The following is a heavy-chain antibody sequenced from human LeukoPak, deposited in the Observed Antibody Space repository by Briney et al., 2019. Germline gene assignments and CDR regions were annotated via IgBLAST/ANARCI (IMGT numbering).Heavy chain of an antibody. D-gene: IGHD5-18*01. CDR1: GYMFNIYG. CDR2: ISTFNGHT. J-gene: IGHJ6*03. Sequence: ASVKVSCKASGYMFNIYGISWVRQAPGHGLEWMGWISTFNGHTNYAQSRQDRVTMTTDTSTSTVYMELSSLISDDTAVYYCARVDTVNYYYYMDVWGKGTPVTVSS. V-gene: IGHV1-18*01. CDR3: ARVDTVNYYYYMDV.